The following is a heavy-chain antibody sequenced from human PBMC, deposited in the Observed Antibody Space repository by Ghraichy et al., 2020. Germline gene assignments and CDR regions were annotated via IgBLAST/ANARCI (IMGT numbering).Heavy chain of an antibody. CDR1: GGSISSYY. Sequence: SETLSLTCTVSGGSISSYYWSWIRQPPGKGLEWIGYIYYSGSTNYNPSLKSRVTISVDTSKNQFSLKLSSVTAADTAVYYCARKSGYSYGPNRHTAYYYYMDVWGKGTTVTVSS. J-gene: IGHJ6*03. V-gene: IGHV4-59*08. CDR2: IYYSGST. CDR3: ARKSGYSYGPNRHTAYYYYMDV. D-gene: IGHD5-18*01.